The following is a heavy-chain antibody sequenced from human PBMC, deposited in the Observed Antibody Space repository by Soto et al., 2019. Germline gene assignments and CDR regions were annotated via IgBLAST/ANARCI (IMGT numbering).Heavy chain of an antibody. CDR1: GGSFSGYY. J-gene: IGHJ4*02. CDR2: INHSGST. Sequence: PSETLSLTCAVYGGSFSGYYWSWIRQPPGKGLEWIGEINHSGSTNYNPSLKSRVTISVDTSKNQFSLKLSSVTAADTAVYYCAVTIVVPAAIVREIFDYWGQGTLVTVSS. D-gene: IGHD2-2*01. CDR3: AVTIVVPAAIVREIFDY. V-gene: IGHV4-34*01.